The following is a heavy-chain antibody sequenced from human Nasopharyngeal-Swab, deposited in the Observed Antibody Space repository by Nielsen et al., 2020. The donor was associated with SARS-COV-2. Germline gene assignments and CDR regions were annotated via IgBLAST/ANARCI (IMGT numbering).Heavy chain of an antibody. CDR2: ISAYNGNT. V-gene: IGHV1-18*04. Sequence: ASVKVSCKASGYTFTGYYMHWVRQAPGQGLEWMGWISAYNGNTNYAQKLQGRVTMTTDTSTSTAYMELRSLRSDDTAVYYCARDLTWDWNDPDYYYYMDVWGKGTTVTVSS. CDR3: ARDLTWDWNDPDYYYYMDV. CDR1: GYTFTGYY. D-gene: IGHD1-1*01. J-gene: IGHJ6*03.